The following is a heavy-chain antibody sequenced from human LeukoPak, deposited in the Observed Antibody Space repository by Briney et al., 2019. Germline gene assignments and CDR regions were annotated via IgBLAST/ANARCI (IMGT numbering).Heavy chain of an antibody. CDR1: GYTFTSYY. CDR3: ARERSDYTIFGVVATYSDY. CDR2: INPSGGST. J-gene: IGHJ4*02. V-gene: IGHV1-46*01. Sequence: GASVKVSCKASGYTFTSYYMHWVRQAPGQGLEWMGIINPSGGSTSYVQKFQGRVTMTRDTSTSTVYMELSSLRSEDTAVYYCARERSDYTIFGVVATYSDYWGQGTLVTVSS. D-gene: IGHD3-3*01.